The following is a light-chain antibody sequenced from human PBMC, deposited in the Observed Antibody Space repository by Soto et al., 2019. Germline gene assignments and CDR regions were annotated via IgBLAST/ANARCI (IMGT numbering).Light chain of an antibody. J-gene: IGLJ2*01. CDR1: SSNIGAGYN. CDR2: GES. CDR3: QSYDSSLSGVV. Sequence: QSVLTQPPSVSGAPGQTVTIPCTGSSSNIGAGYNVHWYQQVPGTAPKILIYGESHWPSGVPDRFSGSQSGTSASLTITGLQAEDEADYYCQSYDSSLSGVVFGGGTKLTVL. V-gene: IGLV1-40*01.